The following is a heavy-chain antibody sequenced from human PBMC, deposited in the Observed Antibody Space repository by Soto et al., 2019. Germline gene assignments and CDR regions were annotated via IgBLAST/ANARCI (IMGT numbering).Heavy chain of an antibody. D-gene: IGHD3-10*01. V-gene: IGHV4-31*01. CDR3: ARGGYGSGNNYYYYGMDV. J-gene: IGHJ6*02. CDR2: IYYSGST. CDR1: GGSISSGYY. Sequence: QVQLQESGPGLVKPSQTLSLTCTVSGGSISSGYYWSWIRQHPGKGLEWIGYIYYSGSTYYNPSLKSLVTFSVDTSKNQFSLKLSSVTAADTAVYYCARGGYGSGNNYYYYGMDVWGQGTTVTVSS.